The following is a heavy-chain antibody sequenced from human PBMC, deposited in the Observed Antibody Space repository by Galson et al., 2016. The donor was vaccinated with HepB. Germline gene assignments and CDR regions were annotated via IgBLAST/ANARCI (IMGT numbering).Heavy chain of an antibody. CDR1: GYSIRSEYY. J-gene: IGHJ4*02. CDR3: ARDLTSTSCFDY. CDR2: IYHSGTT. V-gene: IGHV4-38-2*02. Sequence: SETLSLTCAVSGYSIRSEYYWCWIRQSPGKGLEWIGNIYHSGTTYYNPSLRSRVSMSVDTSQNQFSLRLNSVTAADTAVYFCARDLTSTSCFDYWGQGILVTASS. D-gene: IGHD2-2*01.